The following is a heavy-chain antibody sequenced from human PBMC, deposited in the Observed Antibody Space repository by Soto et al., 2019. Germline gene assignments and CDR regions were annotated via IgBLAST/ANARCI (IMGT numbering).Heavy chain of an antibody. CDR3: ARVQSGYDFAY. Sequence: QVQLVQSGAEVKKPGASVKVSCKASGYTFTSYGINWVRPAPGQGLEWMGWISANNGNTHYAQKLQGRVTMTTDTTTSTAYMELRSLRSDDTAVYYCARVQSGYDFAYWGQGTLVTVSS. CDR2: ISANNGNT. J-gene: IGHJ4*02. CDR1: GYTFTSYG. D-gene: IGHD5-12*01. V-gene: IGHV1-18*01.